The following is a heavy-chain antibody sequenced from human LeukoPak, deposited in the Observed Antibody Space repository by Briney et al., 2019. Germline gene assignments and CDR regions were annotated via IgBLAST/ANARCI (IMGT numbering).Heavy chain of an antibody. CDR2: ISTISSTK. CDR1: GFTFSSYD. Sequence: GGSLTLSCPASGFTFSSYDMNWARQAPGKGLEWVSYISTISSTKYYADSVKGRFTISRDNAKNSLYLQMNRLRDEDTAVYYCARGKIGYYYGDYDGYWGQGTLVTVSS. J-gene: IGHJ4*02. D-gene: IGHD4-17*01. CDR3: ARGKIGYYYGDYDGY. V-gene: IGHV3-48*02.